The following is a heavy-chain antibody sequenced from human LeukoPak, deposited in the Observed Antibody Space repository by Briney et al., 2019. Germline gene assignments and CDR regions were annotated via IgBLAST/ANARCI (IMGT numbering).Heavy chain of an antibody. Sequence: SGTLSLTCAVSGGSISSSNWWSWVRQPPGKGLEWIGEIYHSWSTNYNPSLKSRVTISVDKSKNQFSPKLSSVTAADTAVYFCASPRGDDSGGYYTWYFHHWGQGILVTVSS. J-gene: IGHJ1*01. CDR3: ASPRGDDSGGYYTWYFHH. V-gene: IGHV4-4*02. CDR1: GGSISSSNW. CDR2: IYHSWST. D-gene: IGHD3-22*01.